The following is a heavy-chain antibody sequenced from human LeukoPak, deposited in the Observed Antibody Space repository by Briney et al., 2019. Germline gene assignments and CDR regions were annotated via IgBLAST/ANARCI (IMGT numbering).Heavy chain of an antibody. V-gene: IGHV4-34*01. CDR2: INHSGST. CDR1: GGSFSGYY. D-gene: IGHD4-23*01. J-gene: IGHJ4*02. Sequence: SETLSLTCAVYGGSFSGYYWSWIRQPPGKGLEWIGEINHSGSTNYNPSLKSRVTISVDTSKNQFSLKLSSVTAADTAVYYCARHGWEYGGNGLFDYWGQGTLVTVSS. CDR3: ARHGWEYGGNGLFDY.